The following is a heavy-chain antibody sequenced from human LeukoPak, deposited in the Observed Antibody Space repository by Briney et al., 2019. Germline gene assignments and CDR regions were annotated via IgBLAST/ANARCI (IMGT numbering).Heavy chain of an antibody. D-gene: IGHD1-26*01. J-gene: IGHJ4*02. V-gene: IGHV4-59*08. CDR1: GDSISSYY. Sequence: SETLSLTCTVSGDSISSYYWSWIRQPPGKGLEWIGYIYYSGSTNYNPSLKSRVTISIDTSKNQFSLKPNSVTAADTAVYYCARPPGPGATSPFDYWGQGTLVTVSS. CDR3: ARPPGPGATSPFDY. CDR2: IYYSGST.